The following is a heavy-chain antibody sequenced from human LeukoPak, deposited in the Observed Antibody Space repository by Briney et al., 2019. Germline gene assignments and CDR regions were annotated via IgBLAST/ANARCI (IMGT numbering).Heavy chain of an antibody. CDR2: VKSDGSNP. CDR3: ARDIVSGSGSLDY. V-gene: IGHV3-74*01. D-gene: IGHD3-10*01. Sequence: GGSLRLSCAASRFSFSNYWMLWVRQAPGKGLVWVSRVKSDGSNPSYADFVKGRFTISRDNAENMLYLQMNTLGAEDTAVYYCARDIVSGSGSLDYWGQGTLVTVSS. CDR1: RFSFSNYW. J-gene: IGHJ4*02.